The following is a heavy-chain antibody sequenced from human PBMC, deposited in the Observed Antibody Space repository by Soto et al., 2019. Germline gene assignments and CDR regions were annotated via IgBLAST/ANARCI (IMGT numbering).Heavy chain of an antibody. D-gene: IGHD3-10*01. J-gene: IGHJ6*02. CDR1: GFTFDDYT. CDR3: AKDITTYYYGSGSYPEYPYGMDV. Sequence: PGGSLRLSCAASGFTFDDYTMHWVRQAPGKGLEWVSLISWDGGSTYYADSVKGRFTISRDNSKNSLYLQMNSLRTEDTALYYCAKDITTYYYGSGSYPEYPYGMDVWGQGTTVTVSS. V-gene: IGHV3-43*01. CDR2: ISWDGGST.